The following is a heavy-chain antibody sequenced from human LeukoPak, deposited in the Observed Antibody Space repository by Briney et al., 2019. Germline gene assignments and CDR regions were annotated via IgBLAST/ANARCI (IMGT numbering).Heavy chain of an antibody. CDR1: GGSISSYY. Sequence: SETLSLTCTVSGGSISSYYWSWIRQPAGKGLEWIGRIYNSGSTNYNTNYNPSLTSRVTMSVDTSKNQFSLKLNSESAADTAVYFCARAIWYGSGTTAFDYWGQGTLVTVSP. V-gene: IGHV4-4*07. CDR2: IYNSGST. CDR3: ARAIWYGSGTTAFDY. J-gene: IGHJ4*02. D-gene: IGHD3-10*01.